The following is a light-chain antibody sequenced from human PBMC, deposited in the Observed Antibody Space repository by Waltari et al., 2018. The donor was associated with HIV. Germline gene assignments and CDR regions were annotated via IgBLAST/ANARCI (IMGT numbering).Light chain of an antibody. Sequence: QSVVTQPPSASGTPGQRVTISCSGSSVGSNYVYWYQQLPGTAPKLLIYRNNQRPSGVPDRFSGSRSDTSVSLAISGLRSEDEADYYCATRDDWLSGWVFGGGTKLTVL. V-gene: IGLV1-47*01. CDR1: SVGSNY. CDR3: ATRDDWLSGWV. CDR2: RNN. J-gene: IGLJ3*02.